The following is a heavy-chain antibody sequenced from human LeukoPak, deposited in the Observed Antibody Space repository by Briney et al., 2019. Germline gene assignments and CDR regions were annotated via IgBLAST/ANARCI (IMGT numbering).Heavy chain of an antibody. CDR2: INPNSGGT. Sequence: ASVKVSCKASGYTFTGYYMHWVRQAPGQGLEWTGWINPNSGGTNYAQKFQGRVTMTRDTSISTAYMELSRLRSDDTAVYYCAREVSDYYGSGSYYIDYWGQGTLVTVSS. CDR1: GYTFTGYY. CDR3: AREVSDYYGSGSYYIDY. D-gene: IGHD3-10*01. V-gene: IGHV1-2*02. J-gene: IGHJ4*02.